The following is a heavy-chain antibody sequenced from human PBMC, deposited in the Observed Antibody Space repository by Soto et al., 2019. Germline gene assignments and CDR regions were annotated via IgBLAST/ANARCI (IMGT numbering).Heavy chain of an antibody. CDR3: ARELYYYDSSPLDY. J-gene: IGHJ4*02. Sequence: GGSLRLSCAASGFTFSSYGMHWVRQAPGKGLEWVAVIRYDGSNKCYADSVKGRFTISRDNSKNTLYLQMNSLRAEDTAVYYCARELYYYDSSPLDYWGQGTLVTVST. D-gene: IGHD3-22*01. V-gene: IGHV3-33*01. CDR2: IRYDGSNK. CDR1: GFTFSSYG.